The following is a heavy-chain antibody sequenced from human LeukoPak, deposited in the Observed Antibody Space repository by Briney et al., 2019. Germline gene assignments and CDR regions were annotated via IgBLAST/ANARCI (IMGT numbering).Heavy chain of an antibody. CDR3: ARFGNTWWFDY. CDR1: GDSISPYY. Sequence: PSETLSLTCTVSGDSISPYYWNWIRQPPGKGPEWIGYIYHNGITNYNPSLKSRVTISVDTSKNQFSLKLSSVTAADTAVYYCARFGNTWWFDYWGQGILVTVSS. D-gene: IGHD2-8*02. CDR2: IYHNGIT. V-gene: IGHV4-59*01. J-gene: IGHJ4*02.